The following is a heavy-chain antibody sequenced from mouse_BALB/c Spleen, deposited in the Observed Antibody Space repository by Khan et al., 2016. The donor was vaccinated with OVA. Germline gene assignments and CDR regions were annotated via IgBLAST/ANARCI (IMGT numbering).Heavy chain of an antibody. V-gene: IGHV1-4*01. D-gene: IGHD2-1*01. J-gene: IGHJ3*01. CDR2: INPSNDYT. CDR3: TRAGAIYGNYGAWFAY. CDR1: GYTFTSYT. Sequence: QVQLQQSGAELARPGASVKMSCKASGYTFTSYTMHWVKQRPGQGLEWIGYINPSNDYTNYNQKFKDKATLTADKSSSTAYMQLSSLTSEDSAVYYCTRAGAIYGNYGAWFAYWCQGTLVTFSA.